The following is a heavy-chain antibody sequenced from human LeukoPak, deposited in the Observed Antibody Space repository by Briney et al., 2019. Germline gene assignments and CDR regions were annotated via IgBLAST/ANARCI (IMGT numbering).Heavy chain of an antibody. CDR1: RFIFSSYS. CDR2: ISSSGSYI. CDR3: AREKEGYCSRTSCYLDYYYYYMDV. Sequence: GGSLRLSCAASRFIFSSYSMNWVRQAPGKGLEWVSSISSSGSYIYYADSVKGRFTISRDSSKNMIFLQMNSLRAEDTAVYYCAREKEGYCSRTSCYLDYYYYYMDVWGKGTTVTISS. V-gene: IGHV3-21*01. J-gene: IGHJ6*03. D-gene: IGHD2-2*01.